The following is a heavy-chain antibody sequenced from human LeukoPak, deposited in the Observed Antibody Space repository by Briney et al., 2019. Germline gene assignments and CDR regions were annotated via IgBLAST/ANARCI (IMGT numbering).Heavy chain of an antibody. CDR2: IYYSGST. CDR1: GGSISSGDYY. Sequence: PSETLSLTCTVSGGSISSGDYYWSWIRQPPGKGLEWIGYIYYSGSTYYNPSLKSRVTISVDTSKSQFSLKLSSVTAADTAVYYCASRTPYYYDSSGYYVDIWGQGTMVTVSS. J-gene: IGHJ3*02. D-gene: IGHD3-22*01. CDR3: ASRTPYYYDSSGYYVDI. V-gene: IGHV4-30-4*01.